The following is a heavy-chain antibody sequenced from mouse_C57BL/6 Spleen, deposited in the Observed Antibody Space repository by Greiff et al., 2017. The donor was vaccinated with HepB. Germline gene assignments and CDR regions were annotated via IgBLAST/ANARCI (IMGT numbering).Heavy chain of an antibody. J-gene: IGHJ4*01. CDR2: IYPSDSET. V-gene: IGHV1-61*01. D-gene: IGHD1-1*01. Sequence: QVQLQQPGAELVRPGSSVKLSCKASGYTFTSYWMDWVKQRPGQGLEWIGNIYPSDSETHYNQKFKDKATLTVDKSSSTAYMQLSSLTSEDSAVYYCARKEFINAMDYWGQGTSGTVSS. CDR1: GYTFTSYW. CDR3: ARKEFINAMDY.